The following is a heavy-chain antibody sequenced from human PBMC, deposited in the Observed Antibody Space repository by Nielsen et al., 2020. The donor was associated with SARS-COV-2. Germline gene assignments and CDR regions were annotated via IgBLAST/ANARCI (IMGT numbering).Heavy chain of an antibody. J-gene: IGHJ4*02. V-gene: IGHV2-5*02. Sequence: SGPTLLQPHQTLTLTCTFSGFSLSASAVGVGWIRQPPGKALEWLALIYWDDDKRYSPSLKSMLTITQDTTKNHVVLTMTNMDPVDKATYYFAHRYSSRWFFDYWGQGTLVTVSS. CDR2: IYWDDDK. CDR3: AHRYSSRWFFDY. CDR1: GFSLSASAVG. D-gene: IGHD6-13*01.